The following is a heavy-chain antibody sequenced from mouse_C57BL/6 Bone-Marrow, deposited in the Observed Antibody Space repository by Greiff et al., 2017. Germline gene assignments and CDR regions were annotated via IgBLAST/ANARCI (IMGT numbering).Heavy chain of an antibody. J-gene: IGHJ1*03. CDR1: GFSFRDYG. CDR3: AITTVPYWYFDV. D-gene: IGHD1-1*01. V-gene: IGHV5-17*01. CDR2: ISSGSSTI. Sequence: EVKLMESGGGLVKPGGSLSLSCAASGFSFRDYGMHWVRHAPVKGLERVAYISSGSSTIFYADTVNGRLTISRDNAKNHRFLQMTSLRSEETAMYYCAITTVPYWYFDVWGTGTTVTVSS.